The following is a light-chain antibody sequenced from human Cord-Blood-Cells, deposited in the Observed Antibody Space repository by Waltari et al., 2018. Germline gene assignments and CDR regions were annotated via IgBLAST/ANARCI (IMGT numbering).Light chain of an antibody. V-gene: IGKV3-20*01. CDR2: GAS. CDR1: QSVSSSY. Sequence: EIVLTQSPGPLSLSPGERATLSCRASQSVSSSYLAWYQQKPGQAPRRIIYGASSRDTGVPERFSGSGSGTDFTLTISRLEPEDFAVYYCQQDGSSPLTFGGGTKVEIK. CDR3: QQDGSSPLT. J-gene: IGKJ4*01.